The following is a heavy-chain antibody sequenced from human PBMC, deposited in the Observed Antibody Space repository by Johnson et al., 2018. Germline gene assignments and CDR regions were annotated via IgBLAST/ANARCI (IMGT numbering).Heavy chain of an antibody. D-gene: IGHD2-15*01. V-gene: IGHV3-9*01. CDR3: ATAYCGGGRCHSDFDAFDS. Sequence: VQLVQSGGGLVQPGRSLRLSCAASGFIFDAYAMHWVRPAPGKGLEWVSGISWNSGSIGYADSVKGRFTISRDNAKNSLYLQMDSRRAEDTAVYYCATAYCGGGRCHSDFDAFDSWGQGTLVTVFS. J-gene: IGHJ3*02. CDR1: GFIFDAYA. CDR2: ISWNSGSI.